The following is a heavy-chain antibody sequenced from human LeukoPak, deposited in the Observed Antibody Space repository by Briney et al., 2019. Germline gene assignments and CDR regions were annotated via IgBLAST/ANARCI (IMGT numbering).Heavy chain of an antibody. CDR3: ARYKYYYGMDV. J-gene: IGHJ6*02. CDR1: GYNFIGSG. CDR2: ISPYNGNT. Sequence: HGASVTVSCTASGYNFIGSGVTWVRQAPGQGLEWMGWISPYNGNTNFAQKLQGRVTMTTDTPTSTAYMELRSLTSDDTAVYYCARYKYYYGMDVWGQGTTVAVSS. D-gene: IGHD1-14*01. V-gene: IGHV1-18*04.